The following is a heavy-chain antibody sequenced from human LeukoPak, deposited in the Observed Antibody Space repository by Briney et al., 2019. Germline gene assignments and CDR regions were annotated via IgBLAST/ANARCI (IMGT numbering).Heavy chain of an antibody. D-gene: IGHD2-2*01. V-gene: IGHV4-30-4*08. CDR1: GGSMSNIYY. J-gene: IGHJ3*02. CDR2: IYYSGST. CDR3: ASSRGGYCSSASCHDAFDI. Sequence: SETLSLTCNVSGGSMSNIYYWGWIRQPPGKGLEWIGYIYYSGSTYYNPSLKSRVTISVDTSKNQFSLKLSSVTAADTAVYYCASSRGGYCSSASCHDAFDIWGQGTMVTVSS.